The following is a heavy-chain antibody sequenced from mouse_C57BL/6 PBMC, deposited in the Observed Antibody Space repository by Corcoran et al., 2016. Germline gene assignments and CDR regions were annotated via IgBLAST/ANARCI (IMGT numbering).Heavy chain of an antibody. CDR1: GYTFTDYY. D-gene: IGHD1-1*01. J-gene: IGHJ2*01. Sequence: EVQLQQSGPGLVKPGASVKISCKASGYTFTDYYMNWVKQSHGKSLEWIGDINPNNGGTSYNQKFKGKATLTVDKSSSTAYMELRSLTSEDSAVYYCAREDGSSYLYYFDYWGQGTTLTVSS. V-gene: IGHV1-26*01. CDR3: AREDGSSYLYYFDY. CDR2: INPNNGGT.